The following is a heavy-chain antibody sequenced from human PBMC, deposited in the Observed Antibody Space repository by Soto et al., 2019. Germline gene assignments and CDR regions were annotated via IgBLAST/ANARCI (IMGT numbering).Heavy chain of an antibody. Sequence: SVKVSCKASGGTFSSYAISWVRQAPGQGLEWMGGIIPIFGTANYAQKFQGRVTITAGESTSTAYMELSSLRSEDTAVYYCARVRDPFDILTGYYTPSSGMDVWGQGTTVTVSS. J-gene: IGHJ6*02. CDR2: IIPIFGTA. CDR1: GGTFSSYA. V-gene: IGHV1-69*13. D-gene: IGHD3-9*01. CDR3: ARVRDPFDILTGYYTPSSGMDV.